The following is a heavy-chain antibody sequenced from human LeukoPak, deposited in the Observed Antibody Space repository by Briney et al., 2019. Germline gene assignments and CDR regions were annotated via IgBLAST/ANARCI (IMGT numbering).Heavy chain of an antibody. D-gene: IGHD6-19*01. CDR1: GFTFSDYY. CDR3: AREGQWLGFDY. V-gene: IGHV3-11*01. CDR2: ISSGSTI. J-gene: IGHJ4*02. Sequence: GGSLRLSCAASGFTFSDYYMSWIRQAPGKGLEWVSYISSGSTIYYADSVKGRFTISRDNAKNSLYLQMNSLRAEDTAVYYCAREGQWLGFDYWGQGTLVTVSS.